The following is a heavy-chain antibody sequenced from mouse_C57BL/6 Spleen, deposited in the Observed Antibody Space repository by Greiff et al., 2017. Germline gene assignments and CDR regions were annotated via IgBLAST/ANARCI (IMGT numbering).Heavy chain of an antibody. CDR1: GYTFTSYW. Sequence: QVQLQQPGAELVRPGSSVTLSCKASGYTFTSYWMHWVKQRPIQGLEWIGNIDPSDSETHYNQKFKDKATLTVDKSSSTAYMQLSSLTSEDSAVYYCARYGGYDHYYAMDYWGQGTSVTVSS. J-gene: IGHJ4*01. CDR3: ARYGGYDHYYAMDY. CDR2: IDPSDSET. V-gene: IGHV1-52*01. D-gene: IGHD2-2*01.